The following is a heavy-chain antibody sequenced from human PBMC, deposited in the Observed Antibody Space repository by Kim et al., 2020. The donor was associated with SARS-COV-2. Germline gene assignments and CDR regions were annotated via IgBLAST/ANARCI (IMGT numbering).Heavy chain of an antibody. J-gene: IGHJ3*02. CDR3: ARENPRGAFDI. V-gene: IGHV1-46*01. Sequence: TSYAQKVQGRVTMTRDTSTRTVYMELSSLRSEDTAVYYCARENPRGAFDIWCQGTMVTVSS. D-gene: IGHD3-10*01. CDR2: T.